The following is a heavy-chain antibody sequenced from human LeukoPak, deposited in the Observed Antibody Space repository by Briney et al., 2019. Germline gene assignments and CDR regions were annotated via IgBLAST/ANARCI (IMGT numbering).Heavy chain of an antibody. V-gene: IGHV1-18*01. CDR2: ISAYNGNT. D-gene: IGHD3-10*01. J-gene: IGHJ5*02. CDR3: ARDLTMVRGARYRPYNWFDP. CDR1: GYTFTSYG. Sequence: GASVKVSCKASGYTFTSYGISWVRQAPGQGLEWMGWISAYNGNTNYAQKLQGRVTISADESTSTVYMELSSLRSEDTAVYYCARDLTMVRGARYRPYNWFDPWGQGTLVTVSP.